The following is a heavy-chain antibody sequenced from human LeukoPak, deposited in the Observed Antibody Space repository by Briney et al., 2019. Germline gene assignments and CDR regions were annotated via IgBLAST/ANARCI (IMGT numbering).Heavy chain of an antibody. CDR3: ARIWNDYGDTFDY. V-gene: IGHV3-20*01. Sequence: GGSLRLSCAASGFTFSSYSMNWVRQAPGKGLEWVSGINWNGGSTGYADSVKGRFTISRDNAKNSLYLQMNSLRAEDTALYHCARIWNDYGDTFDYWGQGTLVTVSS. CDR1: GFTFSSYS. J-gene: IGHJ4*02. D-gene: IGHD4-17*01. CDR2: INWNGGST.